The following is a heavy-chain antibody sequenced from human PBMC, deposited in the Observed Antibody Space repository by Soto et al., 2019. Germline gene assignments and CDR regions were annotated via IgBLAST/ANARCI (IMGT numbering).Heavy chain of an antibody. CDR3: ARGRYGDY. V-gene: IGHV1-18*01. Sequence: QVHLVQSGAEVKKPGASVKVSCKGFGYAFTTYGITWVRQAPGQGLEWMGWLSAHNGNTNYAQKLQGRVTVTRDTSTSTAYMELRSLRSDDTAVYYCARGRYGDYWGQGALVTVSS. D-gene: IGHD1-1*01. J-gene: IGHJ4*02. CDR1: GYAFTTYG. CDR2: LSAHNGNT.